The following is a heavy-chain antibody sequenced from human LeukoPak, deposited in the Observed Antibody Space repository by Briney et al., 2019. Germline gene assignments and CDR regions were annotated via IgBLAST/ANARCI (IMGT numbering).Heavy chain of an antibody. CDR1: GFTFSTYA. D-gene: IGHD2-8*02. Sequence: GGSLRLSCAASGFTFSTYAMSWVRQAPGKGLEWVSAISDTTYYADSVKGRFTVSRDNSKNTLYLQMNSLRAEDTAMYFCAKDVWWSVSWGQGTPVTVSS. CDR2: ISDTT. J-gene: IGHJ5*02. V-gene: IGHV3-23*01. CDR3: AKDVWWSVS.